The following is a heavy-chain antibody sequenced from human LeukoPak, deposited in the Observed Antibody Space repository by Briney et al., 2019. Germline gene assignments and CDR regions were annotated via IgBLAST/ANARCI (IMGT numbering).Heavy chain of an antibody. CDR1: GFTFSSYA. CDR2: ISSNGGST. D-gene: IGHD6-13*01. J-gene: IGHJ6*02. CDR3: VNFHLAAAGKSYYYYGMDV. Sequence: GGSLRLSCSASGFTFSSYAMHWVRQAPGKGLEYVSAISSNGGSTYYADSEEGRFTIYRDKSKTTLYLQMSSLRVDDTAVSYCVNFHLAAAGKSYYYYGMDVWAREPWSPSP. V-gene: IGHV3-64D*09.